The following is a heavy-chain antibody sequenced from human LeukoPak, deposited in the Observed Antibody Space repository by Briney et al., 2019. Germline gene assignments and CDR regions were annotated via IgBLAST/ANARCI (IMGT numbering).Heavy chain of an antibody. J-gene: IGHJ6*03. V-gene: IGHV1-46*01. Sequence: ASVKVSCKASGYTITDYYMHWVRQAPGQGLEWMGIINPSGGSTSYAQKFQGRVTMTRDMSTSTVYMELSSLRSEDTAVYYCARDSPYYYYMDVWGKGTTVTVSS. CDR1: GYTITDYY. CDR2: INPSGGST. CDR3: ARDSPYYYYMDV.